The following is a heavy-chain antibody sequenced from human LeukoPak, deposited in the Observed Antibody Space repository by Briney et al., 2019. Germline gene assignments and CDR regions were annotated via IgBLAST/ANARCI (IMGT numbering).Heavy chain of an antibody. V-gene: IGHV4-59*01. Sequence: GSLRLSCAASGFTFSSYAMSWVRQAPGKGLEWIGYIDYSGSTNYNPSLKSRVTISVDTSKNQFSLKLSSVTAADTAVYYCARSENYGVYGTYWYFDLWGRGALVTVSS. CDR1: GFTFSSYA. CDR2: IDYSGST. J-gene: IGHJ2*01. D-gene: IGHD5/OR15-5a*01. CDR3: ARSENYGVYGTYWYFDL.